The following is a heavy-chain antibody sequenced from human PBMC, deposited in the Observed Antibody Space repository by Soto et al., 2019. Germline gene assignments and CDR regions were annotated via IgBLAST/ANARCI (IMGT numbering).Heavy chain of an antibody. CDR1: GYTFTSYY. V-gene: IGHV1-46*01. Sequence: GASVKVSCKASGYTFTSYYMHWVRQAPGQGLEWMGIINPSGGSTSYAQKFQGRVTMTRDTSTSTVYMELSSLRSEDTAVYYCAREKRITMVRVHPPAFGYWGQGTLVTVSS. CDR3: AREKRITMVRVHPPAFGY. J-gene: IGHJ4*02. D-gene: IGHD3-10*01. CDR2: INPSGGST.